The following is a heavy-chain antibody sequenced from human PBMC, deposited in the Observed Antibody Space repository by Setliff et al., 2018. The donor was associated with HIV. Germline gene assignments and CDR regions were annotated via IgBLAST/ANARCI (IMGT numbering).Heavy chain of an antibody. CDR2: INTKTGNP. CDR1: GYTFTSYG. J-gene: IGHJ5*02. V-gene: IGHV7-4-1*02. Sequence: ASVKVSCKASGYTFTSYGINWVRQAPGQGLEWMGWINTKTGNPTYAQGFTGRFVSSLDTSVSTAHLQISSLKAEDTAVYYCASAHLWFGESFPFDPWGQGTLVTVSS. D-gene: IGHD3-10*01. CDR3: ASAHLWFGESFPFDP.